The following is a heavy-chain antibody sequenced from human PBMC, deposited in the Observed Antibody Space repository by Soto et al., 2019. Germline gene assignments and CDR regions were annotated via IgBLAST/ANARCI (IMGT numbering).Heavy chain of an antibody. V-gene: IGHV1-8*01. J-gene: IGHJ5*02. Sequence: ASVKVSCKASGYTFTSYDINWVRQATGQGLEWMGWMNPNSGNTGYAQKFQGRVTMTRNTSISTAYMELSSLRSEDTAVYYCARALKPPRFFDPWGQGTLVTVSS. CDR1: GYTFTSYD. D-gene: IGHD3-16*01. CDR3: ARALKPPRFFDP. CDR2: MNPNSGNT.